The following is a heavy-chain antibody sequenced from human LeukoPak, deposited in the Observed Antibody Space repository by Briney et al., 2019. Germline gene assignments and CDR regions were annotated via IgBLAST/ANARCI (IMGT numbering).Heavy chain of an antibody. J-gene: IGHJ4*02. Sequence: PGGSLRLSYAASGFTFSDYYMSWIRQAPGKGLEWVLYISSSGSTIYYADSVKGRFTISRDNAKNSLYLQMNSLRAEDTAVYYCARTGLKRDGYNSLPELWGQGTLVTVSS. CDR2: ISSSGSTI. CDR1: GFTFSDYY. V-gene: IGHV3-11*01. CDR3: ARTGLKRDGYNSLPEL. D-gene: IGHD5-24*01.